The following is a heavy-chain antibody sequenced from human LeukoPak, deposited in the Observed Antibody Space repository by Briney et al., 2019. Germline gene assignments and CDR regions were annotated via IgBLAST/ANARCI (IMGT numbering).Heavy chain of an antibody. CDR3: ARDRISINALDM. D-gene: IGHD1-14*01. CDR2: ISHIGST. J-gene: IGHJ3*02. V-gene: IGHV4-59*11. CDR1: GASISGHY. Sequence: SETLSLTCTVSGASISGHYLTWLRQPPGKGLEWIGYISHIGSTNYNPSLKTRVTLSVDTSKNHCSLKMTSVTAADTAVYYCARDRISINALDMWGQGTMVTVS.